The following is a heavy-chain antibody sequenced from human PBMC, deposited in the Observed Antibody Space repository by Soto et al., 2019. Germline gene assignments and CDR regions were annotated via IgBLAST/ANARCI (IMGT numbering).Heavy chain of an antibody. CDR3: ARRSSSWYFDY. J-gene: IGHJ4*02. CDR1: GFTFSSYA. D-gene: IGHD6-13*01. CDR2: ISGSGGST. Sequence: EVQLLESGGGLVQPGGSLRLSCAASGFTFSSYAMNWVRQAPGKGLEWVSVISGSGGSTYYADSVKGRFTISRDNSKNTLNLQMNSLRAEDTAVCYCARRSSSWYFDYWGQGTLVTVSS. V-gene: IGHV3-23*01.